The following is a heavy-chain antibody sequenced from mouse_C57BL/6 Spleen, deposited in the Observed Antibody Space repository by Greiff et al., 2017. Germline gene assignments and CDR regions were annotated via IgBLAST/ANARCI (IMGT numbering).Heavy chain of an antibody. D-gene: IGHD4-1*01. CDR2: IDPSDSET. CDR1: GYTFTSYW. V-gene: IGHV1-52*01. CDR3: AKLTGTGYFDV. J-gene: IGHJ1*03. Sequence: QVQLQQPGAELVRPGSSVELSCKASGYTFTSYWMHWVKQRPIQGLEWIGNIDPSDSETHYNQKFKDKATLTVDKSSSTAYMQLSSLTSEDSAVYYCAKLTGTGYFDVWGTGTTVTVSS.